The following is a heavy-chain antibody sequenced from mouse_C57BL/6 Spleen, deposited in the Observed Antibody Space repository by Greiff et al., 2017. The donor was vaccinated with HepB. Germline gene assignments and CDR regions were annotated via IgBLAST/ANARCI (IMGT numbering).Heavy chain of an antibody. V-gene: IGHV1-9*01. J-gene: IGHJ3*01. CDR1: GYTFTGYW. CDR3: ARSYGSSYSFAY. D-gene: IGHD1-1*01. Sequence: QVQLQQSGAELMKPGASVKLSCKATGYTFTGYWIEWVKQRPGHGLEWIGEILPGSGSTNYNEKFKGKATFTADTSSNTAYMQLSSLTTEDSASYYCARSYGSSYSFAYWGQGTLVTVSA. CDR2: ILPGSGST.